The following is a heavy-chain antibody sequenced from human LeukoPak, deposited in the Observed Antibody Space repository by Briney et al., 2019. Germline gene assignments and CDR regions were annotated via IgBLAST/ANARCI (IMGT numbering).Heavy chain of an antibody. V-gene: IGHV3-7*01. Sequence: GGSLRLSCAASGFTFSSYWMSWVRQAPGKGLEWVANIKQDGSEKYYVDSVKGRFTISRDNAKNSLYLQMNSLRSEDTAVYYCARESSSSGRQNKYPQNWVQGTLVTVSS. D-gene: IGHD2-2*01. CDR2: IKQDGSEK. CDR3: ARESSSSGRQNKYPQN. CDR1: GFTFSSYW. J-gene: IGHJ4*02.